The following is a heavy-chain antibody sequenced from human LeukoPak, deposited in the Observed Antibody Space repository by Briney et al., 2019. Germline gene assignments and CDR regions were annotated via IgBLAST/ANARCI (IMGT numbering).Heavy chain of an antibody. J-gene: IGHJ4*02. CDR3: ARDGDSSGYYDLTFDY. V-gene: IGHV4-4*02. CDR2: IYHSGST. D-gene: IGHD3-22*01. CDR1: GGSISSSNW. Sequence: SGTLSLTCAVSGGSISSSNWWSWVRQPPGKGLEWIGEIYHSGSTNYNPSLKSRVTMSVDTSKNQFSLKLSSVTAADTAVYYCARDGDSSGYYDLTFDYWGQGTLVTVSS.